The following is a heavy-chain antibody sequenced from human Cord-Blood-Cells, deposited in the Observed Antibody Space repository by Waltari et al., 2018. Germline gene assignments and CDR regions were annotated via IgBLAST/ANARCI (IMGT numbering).Heavy chain of an antibody. CDR3: ARTPLGYCTNGVCYAEYFQH. CDR1: GGTFSSYA. Sequence: QVQLVQSGAEVKKPGSSVKVSCKASGGTFSSYAISWVRQAPGQGLEWMGGVLPYFDTAKHAAKCQGRDTITADESTGTAYMGLSSLRSEDTAVYYCARTPLGYCTNGVCYAEYFQHWGQGTLVTVSS. D-gene: IGHD2-8*01. V-gene: IGHV1-69*12. CDR2: VLPYFDTA. J-gene: IGHJ1*01.